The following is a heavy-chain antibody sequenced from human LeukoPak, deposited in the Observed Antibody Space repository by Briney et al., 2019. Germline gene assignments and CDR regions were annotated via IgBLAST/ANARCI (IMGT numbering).Heavy chain of an antibody. CDR1: GGSFSGYY. J-gene: IGHJ4*02. CDR3: ARGRKWYGDYAY. D-gene: IGHD4-17*01. Sequence: SETLSLTCAVYGGSFSGYYWSWIRQPPGKGLEWIGEINHSGSTNYNPSLKSRVTISVDTSKNQFSLKLSSVTDADTAVYYCARGRKWYGDYAYWGQGTLVTVSS. CDR2: INHSGST. V-gene: IGHV4-34*01.